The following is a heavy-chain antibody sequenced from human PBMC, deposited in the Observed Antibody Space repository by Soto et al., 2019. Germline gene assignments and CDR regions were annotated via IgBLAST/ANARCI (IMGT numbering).Heavy chain of an antibody. D-gene: IGHD1-1*01. CDR2: IYYSGNT. Sequence: QVRLQEWGPGLVKPSQTLSLKCSVSSGSITTGGRYWSWIRQLPGKGLEWIGDIYYSGNTYYNASLKSRVTISVEVAKNQFSLKLSSVTAADTAVYYCAQALVFTGGDGFDIWGQGRLVTVSS. CDR1: SGSITTGGRY. V-gene: IGHV4-31*02. CDR3: AQALVFTGGDGFDI. J-gene: IGHJ3*02.